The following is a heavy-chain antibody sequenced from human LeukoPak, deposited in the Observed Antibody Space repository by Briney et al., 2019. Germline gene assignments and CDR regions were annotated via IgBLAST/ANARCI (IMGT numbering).Heavy chain of an antibody. CDR3: ARDYSGYDDY. V-gene: IGHV3-74*01. CDR2: INPDGGTT. Sequence: GGSLRLSCAGSGYTFSRYWIHWVRQAPGKGLVWVSRINPDGGTTTYADSVKGRFTISRDNAKNTLYLQMNSLSGEDTAVYYCARDYSGYDDYWGQGTLVTVCS. J-gene: IGHJ4*02. CDR1: GYTFSRYW. D-gene: IGHD3-22*01.